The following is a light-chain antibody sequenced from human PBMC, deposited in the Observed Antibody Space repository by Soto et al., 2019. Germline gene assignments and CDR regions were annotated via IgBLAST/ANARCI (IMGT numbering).Light chain of an antibody. CDR1: QGVSYY. CDR2: DAS. V-gene: IGKV3-11*01. Sequence: VLTQSPATLSLSPGERATLSCTASQGVSYYLAWYQHKPGQTPRLLLFDASKRAPGVPARFSGSGSSTDSTLTISSLEPEDFGVYYCQHRSNWPPVFTFGPGTTVDVK. CDR3: QHRSNWPPVFT. J-gene: IGKJ3*01.